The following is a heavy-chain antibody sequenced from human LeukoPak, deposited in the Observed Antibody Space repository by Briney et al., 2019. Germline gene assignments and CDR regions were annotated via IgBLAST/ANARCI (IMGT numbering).Heavy chain of an antibody. V-gene: IGHV3-7*01. CDR1: GFTFSTYW. D-gene: IGHD2/OR15-2a*01. CDR3: AGLNRGYCYGTTCYMEPGAGH. CDR2: IKEDGSEK. J-gene: IGHJ4*02. Sequence: GGSLRLSCAASGFTFSTYWMSWVRQAPGKGLECVANIKEDGSEKYYVDSVKGRFTISRDDAKNSLYLQMNSLRAEDTALYYCAGLNRGYCYGTTCYMEPGAGHWGQGTLVTVSS.